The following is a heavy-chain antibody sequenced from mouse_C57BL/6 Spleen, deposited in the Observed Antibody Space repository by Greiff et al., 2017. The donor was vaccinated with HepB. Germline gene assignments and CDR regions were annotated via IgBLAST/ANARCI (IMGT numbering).Heavy chain of an antibody. CDR3: TGTYYFDY. CDR2: IDPETGGT. V-gene: IGHV1-15*01. CDR1: GYTFTDYE. J-gene: IGHJ2*01. Sequence: VKLMESGAELVRPGASVTLSCKASGYTFTDYEMHWVKQTPVHGLEWIGAIDPETGGTAYNQKFKGKAILTADKSSSTAYMELRSLTSEDSAVYYCTGTYYFDYWGQGTTLTVSS. D-gene: IGHD4-1*01.